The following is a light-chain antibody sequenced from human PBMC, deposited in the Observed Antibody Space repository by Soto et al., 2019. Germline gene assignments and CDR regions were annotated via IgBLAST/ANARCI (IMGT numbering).Light chain of an antibody. CDR3: QQNYNIPYT. J-gene: IGKJ2*01. Sequence: DIQMTQSPSSLSASIGGRVTITCRASQSIGSYVNWYQQKPGKVPSLLIYAVSTLHGGVPSRFSGSGSGTDFALTISSLHPEDFATYYCQQNYNIPYTFGQGTTLEIK. V-gene: IGKV1-39*01. CDR2: AVS. CDR1: QSIGSY.